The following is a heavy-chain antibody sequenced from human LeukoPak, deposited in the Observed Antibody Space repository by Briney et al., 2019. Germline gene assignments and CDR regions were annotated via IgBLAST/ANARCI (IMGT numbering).Heavy chain of an antibody. V-gene: IGHV3-7*01. D-gene: IGHD5-18*01. CDR2: IKEDGSEK. J-gene: IGHJ4*02. CDR3: ARCGSYGSYFDY. CDR1: GFTFSVYW. Sequence: GGSLRLSCVASGFTFSVYWMSWVRQAPGRGLEWVANIKEDGSEKYYVDSVKGRFTIFRDNAKNSLYLQMSSLSAEDTAVYYCARCGSYGSYFDYWGQGTLVTVSS.